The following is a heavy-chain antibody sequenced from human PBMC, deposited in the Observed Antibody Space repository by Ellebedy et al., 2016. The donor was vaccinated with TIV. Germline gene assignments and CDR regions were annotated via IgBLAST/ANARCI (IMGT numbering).Heavy chain of an antibody. D-gene: IGHD6-19*01. CDR1: GFTFSSYA. V-gene: IGHV3-23*01. CDR2: IGGSGDTT. Sequence: PGGSLRLSCAASGFTFSSYAVHSVRQAPGSGMKWVSAIGGSGDTTYYADSVKGRFTISRDNSQDTVHLQMNSLRAEDTAVYYCRKRGVGWAAFDIWGPGTMVTVSS. J-gene: IGHJ3*02. CDR3: RKRGVGWAAFDI.